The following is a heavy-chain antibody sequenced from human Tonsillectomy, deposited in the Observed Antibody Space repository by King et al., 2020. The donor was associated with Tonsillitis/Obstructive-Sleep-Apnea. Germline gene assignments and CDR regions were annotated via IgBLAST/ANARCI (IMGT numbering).Heavy chain of an antibody. Sequence: HVQLQESGPGLVKPSETLSLTCTVSGGPISNFYWNWIRQPPGKGLEWIGYISYIGSTKYNPSLKSRVTISVDTSKNQFSLKLSSVTAADTAVYFCARERSLYYDFWSVYFYGMDVWGQGTTVTVSS. J-gene: IGHJ6*02. CDR2: ISYIGST. CDR3: ARERSLYYDFWSVYFYGMDV. V-gene: IGHV4-59*01. CDR1: GGPISNFY. D-gene: IGHD3-3*01.